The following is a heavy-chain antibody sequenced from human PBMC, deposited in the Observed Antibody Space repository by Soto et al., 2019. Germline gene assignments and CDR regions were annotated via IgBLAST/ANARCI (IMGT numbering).Heavy chain of an antibody. Sequence: PGGSLSLSCVRSGFTFRSNWMTWVRQAPGKGLEWVGNIRQDGSEKNYVDSVKGRFTISRDNAKNSLYLQMNSLRAEDTAVYYCARNAPWTDAFDVWGQGTMVTVSS. CDR1: GFTFRSNW. CDR2: IRQDGSEK. V-gene: IGHV3-7*02. CDR3: ARNAPWTDAFDV. D-gene: IGHD5-12*01. J-gene: IGHJ3*01.